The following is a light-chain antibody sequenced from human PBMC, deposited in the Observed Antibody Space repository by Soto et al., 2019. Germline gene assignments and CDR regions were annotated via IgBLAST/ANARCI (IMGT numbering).Light chain of an antibody. Sequence: EIVLTQSPGTLSLSPMERSTFSCSASQTVSSTYLAWYQQRAGQAPRLIIYGVSSRATGIPDRFRGSGSGTQFTLTISRLQSEDSAVYFCQQYNNWLWTFGQGTMVDIK. V-gene: IGKV3-20*01. J-gene: IGKJ1*01. CDR1: QTVSSTY. CDR2: GVS. CDR3: QQYNNWLWT.